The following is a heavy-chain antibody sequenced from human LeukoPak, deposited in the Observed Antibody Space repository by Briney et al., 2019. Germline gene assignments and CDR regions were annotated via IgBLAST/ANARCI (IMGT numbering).Heavy chain of an antibody. CDR3: ARAYCSGGSCYPSDY. CDR2: INHSGST. D-gene: IGHD2-15*01. J-gene: IGHJ4*02. V-gene: IGHV4-34*01. CDR1: GGSLSGYY. Sequence: PSETLSLTCAVYGGSLSGYYWSWIRQPPGKGLEWIGEINHSGSTNYNPSLKSRVTISVNTSKNQFSLKLSSVTAADTAVYYCARAYCSGGSCYPSDYWGQGTLVTVSS.